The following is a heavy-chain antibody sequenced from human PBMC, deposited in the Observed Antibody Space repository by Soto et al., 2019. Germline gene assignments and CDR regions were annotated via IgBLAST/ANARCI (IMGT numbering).Heavy chain of an antibody. J-gene: IGHJ4*02. Sequence: DPLSLTPIISGGSTRNNSWSWIRQPPGKGLEWIGYIYYSGSTNYNPSLTSRVTISVDTSKNQFSLKLSSVTAADTAVYYCARHRYSYGVYYFDYWGQGTLVTVS. CDR3: ARHRYSYGVYYFDY. CDR1: GGSTRNNS. CDR2: IYYSGST. V-gene: IGHV4-59*08. D-gene: IGHD5-18*01.